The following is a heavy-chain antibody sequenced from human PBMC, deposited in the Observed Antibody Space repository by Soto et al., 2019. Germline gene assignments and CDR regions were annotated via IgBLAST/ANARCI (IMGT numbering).Heavy chain of an antibody. Sequence: QVQLVQSGAEVKKPGSSVKVSCKASGGTFSSYAISWVRQAPGQGLEWMGGIIPIFGTANYAQKFQGRVTMSADESTCTAYMELSSLRSEDTAVYYCSSITIFGVVTHYYYYYGMYVWGQGTTVTVSS. CDR1: GGTFSSYA. J-gene: IGHJ6*02. CDR3: SSITIFGVVTHYYYYYGMYV. V-gene: IGHV1-69*01. D-gene: IGHD3-3*01. CDR2: IIPIFGTA.